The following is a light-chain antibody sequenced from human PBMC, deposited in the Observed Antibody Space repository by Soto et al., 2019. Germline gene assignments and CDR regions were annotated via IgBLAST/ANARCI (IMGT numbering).Light chain of an antibody. CDR1: QSVSSN. CDR2: GAS. V-gene: IGKV3-15*01. CDR3: QQYNSWPWT. J-gene: IGKJ1*01. Sequence: EIVMTQSPATLSVSPGERATLSCRASQSVSSNLAWYQQKPGQAPRLLIYGASTRATGIPARFSASGSGTEITLTISSLQSEDFAVYYCQQYNSWPWTFGQGTKVEIK.